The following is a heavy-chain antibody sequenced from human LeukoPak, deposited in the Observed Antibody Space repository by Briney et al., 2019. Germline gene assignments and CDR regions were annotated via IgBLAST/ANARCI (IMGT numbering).Heavy chain of an antibody. J-gene: IGHJ4*02. D-gene: IGHD3-10*01. CDR1: GGSISSYY. V-gene: IGHV4-59*12. CDR2: IYYSGST. Sequence: SETLSLTCSVSGGSISSYYWSWIRQPPGKGLEWIGYIYYSGSTNYNPSLKSRVTISVDKSKTQFSLKLSSVTAADTAVYYCARVTPGLGSYYFDYWGQGTLVTVSS. CDR3: ARVTPGLGSYYFDY.